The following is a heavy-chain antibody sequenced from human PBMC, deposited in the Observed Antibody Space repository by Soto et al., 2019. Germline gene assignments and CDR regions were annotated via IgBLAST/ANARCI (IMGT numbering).Heavy chain of an antibody. J-gene: IGHJ6*02. V-gene: IGHV1-18*01. CDR2: ISAYNGNT. CDR1: GYTFTSYG. CDR3: ARDLDRSSSYYYYGMDV. Sequence: PGASVKVSCKASGYTFTSYGISWVRQAPGQGLEWMGRISAYNGNTNYAQKLQGRVTMTTDTSTSTAYMELRSLRSDDTAVYYCARDLDRSSSYYYYGMDVWGQGTTVTVSS.